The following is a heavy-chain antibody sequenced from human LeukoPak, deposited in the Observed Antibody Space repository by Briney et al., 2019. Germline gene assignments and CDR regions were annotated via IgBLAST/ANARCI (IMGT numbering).Heavy chain of an antibody. J-gene: IGHJ4*02. V-gene: IGHV4-59*11. CDR1: GGSIENHH. CDR2: IYYSGST. Sequence: SETLSLTCTVSGGSIENHHWTWVRQPPGKGLEWIGYIYYSGSTNYNPSLKSRVTISVDTSKNQFSLKLSSVTAADTAVYYCARHGTIAVAGTDFDYWGQGTLVTVSS. CDR3: ARHGTIAVAGTDFDY. D-gene: IGHD6-19*01.